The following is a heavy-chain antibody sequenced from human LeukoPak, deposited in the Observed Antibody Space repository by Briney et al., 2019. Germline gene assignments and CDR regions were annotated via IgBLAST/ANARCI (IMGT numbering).Heavy chain of an antibody. CDR2: IRYDGSNK. V-gene: IGHV3-30*02. CDR3: AKDRCSNGIGCYYYYMEV. Sequence: GGSLRLSCAASGFTFSSYGMHWVRQAPGKGLEWVAFIRYDGSNKYYADSVKGRFTISRDNSKNTLYLQMNSLRAEDTAVYYCAKDRCSNGIGCYYYYMEVWGKGTTVTISS. J-gene: IGHJ6*03. CDR1: GFTFSSYG. D-gene: IGHD2-8*01.